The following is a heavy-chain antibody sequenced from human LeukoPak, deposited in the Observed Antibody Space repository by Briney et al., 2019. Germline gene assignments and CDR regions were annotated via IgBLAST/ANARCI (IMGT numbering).Heavy chain of an antibody. D-gene: IGHD2-2*01. CDR1: GFTFSSYS. CDR3: AKGYCSSTSCYLYFQH. CDR2: ISSSSSYI. J-gene: IGHJ1*01. V-gene: IGHV3-21*04. Sequence: GGSLRLSCAASGFTFSSYSMNWVRQAPGKGLEWVSSISSSSSYIYYADSVKGRFTISRDNSKNTLYLQMNSLRAEDTAVYYCAKGYCSSTSCYLYFQHWGQGTLVTVSS.